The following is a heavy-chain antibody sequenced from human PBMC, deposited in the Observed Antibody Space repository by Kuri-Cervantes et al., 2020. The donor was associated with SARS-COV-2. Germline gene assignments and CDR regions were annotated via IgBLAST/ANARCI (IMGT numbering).Heavy chain of an antibody. V-gene: IGHV1-46*02. Sequence: ASVKVSCKASGYIFNIYYMHWVRQAPGQGLEWMGIINPSGDSTTYAQKFQGRVTMTRDSSTSTLYMELSSLTSDDTAVYYCARDGRELGMALWGQGTLVTVSS. J-gene: IGHJ4*02. CDR1: GYIFNIYY. CDR3: ARDGRELGMAL. CDR2: INPSGDST. D-gene: IGHD7-27*01.